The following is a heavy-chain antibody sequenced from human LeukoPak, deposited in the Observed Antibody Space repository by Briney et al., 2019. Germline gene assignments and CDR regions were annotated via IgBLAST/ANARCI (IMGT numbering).Heavy chain of an antibody. D-gene: IGHD3-22*01. J-gene: IGHJ4*02. CDR3: AGLVGRYSSGLYYYYFDY. V-gene: IGHV4-4*02. CDR2: MYLSGTT. Sequence: SETLSLTCTVSGDSINSLDLWSWVRQPPMRGLEWIGEMYLSGTTHSNPSVKSRVTISIDKSKNQFFLNLSSVTAADTAVYYCAGLVGRYSSGLYYYYFDYWGQGTLVTVSS. CDR1: GDSINSLDL.